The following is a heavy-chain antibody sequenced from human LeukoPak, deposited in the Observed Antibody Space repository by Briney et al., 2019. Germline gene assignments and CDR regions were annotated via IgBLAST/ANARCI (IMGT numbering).Heavy chain of an antibody. J-gene: IGHJ4*02. CDR2: IYSGGST. CDR3: AKVDLGVSRWLSDY. Sequence: GGSLRLSCAASGFTVSSNYMSWVRQAPGKGLEWVSVIYSGGSTYYADPVKGRFTISRHNSKNTLYLKINGLEVEDRAVYYCAKVDLGVSRWLSDYWGQGTLVTVSS. V-gene: IGHV3-53*01. D-gene: IGHD2-21*01. CDR1: GFTVSSNY.